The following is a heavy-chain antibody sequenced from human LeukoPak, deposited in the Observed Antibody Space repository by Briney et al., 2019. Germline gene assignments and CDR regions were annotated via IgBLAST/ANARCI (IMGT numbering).Heavy chain of an antibody. CDR3: AKTQGYYDSSGYDY. J-gene: IGHJ4*02. V-gene: IGHV3-23*01. D-gene: IGHD3-22*01. CDR1: GFTFSSYA. Sequence: GGSLRLSCAASGFTFSSYAMSWVRQAPGKGLEWVSAISGSGGSTYYADSVKGRFTISRDNSKNTLYLQMNSLRAEDTAVYYCAKTQGYYDSSGYDYWGQGTLVTVSS. CDR2: ISGSGGST.